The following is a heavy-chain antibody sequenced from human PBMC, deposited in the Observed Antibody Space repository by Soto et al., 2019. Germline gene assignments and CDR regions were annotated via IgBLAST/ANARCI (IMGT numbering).Heavy chain of an antibody. Sequence: EVQLVQSGAEVKKPGESLKISCQVSGYTFTNFWITWLRQMPGKGLEWMGIIYPGDSDTRYSPSFQGQVTISTDKSIRTAYLQGSSLKASDTGIYYCARGARGYRALDYWGQGTLVTVSS. CDR3: ARGARGYRALDY. CDR1: GYTFTNFW. J-gene: IGHJ4*02. CDR2: IYPGDSDT. D-gene: IGHD2-2*01. V-gene: IGHV5-51*03.